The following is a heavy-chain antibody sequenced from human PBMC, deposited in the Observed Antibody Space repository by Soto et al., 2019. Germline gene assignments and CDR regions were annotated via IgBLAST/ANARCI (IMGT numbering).Heavy chain of an antibody. CDR2: IGTVGDT. J-gene: IGHJ6*02. Sequence: GGSLRLSCVASGFSLITYDMHWVRQASGKSLEWVSGIGTVGDTYYLDSVRGRFTVSRDNGNAVVYLEMNSLRAGDTATYFCVRRQSLPYGHSGMDVWGHGTTVTVSS. CDR1: GFSLITYD. V-gene: IGHV3-13*01. CDR3: VRRQSLPYGHSGMDV. D-gene: IGHD2-2*02.